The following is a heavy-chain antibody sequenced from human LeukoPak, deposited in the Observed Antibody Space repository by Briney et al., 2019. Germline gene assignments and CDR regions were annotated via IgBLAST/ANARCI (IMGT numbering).Heavy chain of an antibody. CDR1: GGTFSSYA. J-gene: IGHJ4*02. V-gene: IGHV1-69*13. CDR2: IIPIFGTA. Sequence: SVKVSCKASGGTFSSYAISWVRQAPGQGLEWMGGIIPIFGTANYAQKFQGRVTIAADESTSTAYMELSSLRSEDTAVYYCASREIVGATLFDYWGQGTLVTVSS. CDR3: ASREIVGATLFDY. D-gene: IGHD1-26*01.